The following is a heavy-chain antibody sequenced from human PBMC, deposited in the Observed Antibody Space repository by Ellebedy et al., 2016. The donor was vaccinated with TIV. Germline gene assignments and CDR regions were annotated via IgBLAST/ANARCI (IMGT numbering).Heavy chain of an antibody. V-gene: IGHV3-53*01. CDR1: GFSVSDNY. Sequence: GESLKISCAASGFSVSDNYMSWVRQAPGKGLEWVSLIYSGGHTCYAASVKGRFTISRDNSRNTLYLQMDSLRAEDTAVYYCARARDYYDTALDIWGQGTMVTVSS. J-gene: IGHJ3*02. CDR3: ARARDYYDTALDI. CDR2: IYSGGHT. D-gene: IGHD3-16*01.